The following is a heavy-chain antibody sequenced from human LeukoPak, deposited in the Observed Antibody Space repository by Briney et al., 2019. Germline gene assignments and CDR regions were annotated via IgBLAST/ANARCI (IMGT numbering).Heavy chain of an antibody. D-gene: IGHD3-9*01. V-gene: IGHV3-7*01. CDR1: GFSFSSYW. CDR2: IRQDESER. CDR3: ARDLLGYNNHYMDV. J-gene: IGHJ6*03. Sequence: GGSLRLSCEGSGFSFSSYWMTWVRQLPGKGPEWVANIRQDESERYFADSVKGRFTISRDNAKKSVYLHMSSLRAEDTALYYCARDLLGYNNHYMDVWGKGTTVTVSS.